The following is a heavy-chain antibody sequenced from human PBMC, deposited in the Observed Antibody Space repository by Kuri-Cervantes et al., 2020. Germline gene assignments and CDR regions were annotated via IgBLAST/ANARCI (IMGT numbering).Heavy chain of an antibody. CDR2: IYPGDSDT. J-gene: IGHJ3*02. V-gene: IGHV5-51*01. Sequence: GGSLRLSCKGSGYSFSNNWIGWVRQMPGKGLEWMGTIYPGDSDTKYSPSFQGQVAISADRSISTAYLQWNSLKASDTAMYYCVRRLFRFGAFDIWGQGTMVTVSS. D-gene: IGHD3-10*01. CDR3: VRRLFRFGAFDI. CDR1: GYSFSNNW.